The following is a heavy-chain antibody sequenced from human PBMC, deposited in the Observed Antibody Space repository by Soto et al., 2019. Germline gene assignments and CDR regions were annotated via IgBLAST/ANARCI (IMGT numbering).Heavy chain of an antibody. D-gene: IGHD3-22*01. V-gene: IGHV4-31*03. CDR1: GGSISSGGYY. J-gene: IGHJ4*02. CDR2: IYYSGST. CDR3: ARDASTYYYDSSGYYYGRYFDY. Sequence: SETLSLTCTVSGGSISSGGYYWSWIRQHPGKGLEWIGYIYYSGSTYYNPSLKSRVTISVDTSKNQFSLKLSSVTAADTAVYYCARDASTYYYDSSGYYYGRYFDYWGQGTLVTVSS.